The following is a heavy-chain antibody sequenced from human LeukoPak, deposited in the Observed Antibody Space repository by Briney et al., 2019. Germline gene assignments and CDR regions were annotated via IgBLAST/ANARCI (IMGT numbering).Heavy chain of an antibody. V-gene: IGHV1-8*01. CDR1: EYTFTSYD. CDR3: ARSNYGGKRWFDP. D-gene: IGHD4-23*01. Sequence: ASVKVSCKASEYTFTSYDINWVRQATGQGLEWMGWMNPNSGNTGYAQKFQGRVTMTRDTSISTAYMELSSLTSEDTAVYFCARSNYGGKRWFDPWGREPWSSSPQ. J-gene: IGHJ5*02. CDR2: MNPNSGNT.